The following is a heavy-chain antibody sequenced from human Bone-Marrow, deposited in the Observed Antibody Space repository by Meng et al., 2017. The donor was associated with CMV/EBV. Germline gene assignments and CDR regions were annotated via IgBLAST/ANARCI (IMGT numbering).Heavy chain of an antibody. CDR3: ARHPDSSTSYHNWYFDL. V-gene: IGHV4-39*01. Sequence: ESLKISCTVSGGSISSSSYYWGWIRQPPGKGLEWIGSIYYSGSTYYNPSLKSRVTISVDTSKNQFSLKLSSVTAADTAVYYCARHPDSSTSYHNWYFDLWGRGTLVTVSS. J-gene: IGHJ2*01. CDR1: GGSISSSSYY. CDR2: IYYSGST. D-gene: IGHD2-2*01.